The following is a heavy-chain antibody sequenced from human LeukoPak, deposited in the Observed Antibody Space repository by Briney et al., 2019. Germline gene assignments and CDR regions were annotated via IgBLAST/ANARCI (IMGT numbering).Heavy chain of an antibody. CDR3: VRERRGTSSDGFDV. CDR2: IAVGGGT. V-gene: IGHV3-13*01. Sequence: GGSLRLSCAGSGFTFGTYEMHWVRQAAGGGLEWVSAIAVGGGTFYSGSVKGRFTISRDDAKNSFFLQMDSLRVGDTALYYCVRERRGTSSDGFDVWGQGTKVTVSS. D-gene: IGHD3-16*01. J-gene: IGHJ3*01. CDR1: GFTFGTYE.